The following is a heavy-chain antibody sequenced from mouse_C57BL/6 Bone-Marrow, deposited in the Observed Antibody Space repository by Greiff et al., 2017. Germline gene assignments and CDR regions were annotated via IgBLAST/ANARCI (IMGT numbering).Heavy chain of an antibody. CDR1: GFNIKDDY. CDR2: IDPENGDT. J-gene: IGHJ3*01. V-gene: IGHV14-4*01. CDR3: TTGGYDSNAWFAY. Sequence: VQLQQSGAELVRPGASVKLSCTASGFNIKDDYMHWVKQRPEQGLEWIGWIDPENGDTEYASKFQGKATITAAPSSNTAYLQRSSLTSEDTAVYYGTTGGYDSNAWFAYWGQGTLVTVSA. D-gene: IGHD2-2*01.